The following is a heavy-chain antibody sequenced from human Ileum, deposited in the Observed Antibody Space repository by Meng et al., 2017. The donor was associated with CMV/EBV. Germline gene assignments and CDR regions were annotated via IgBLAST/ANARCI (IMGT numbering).Heavy chain of an antibody. CDR1: GASLSSGDYF. D-gene: IGHD6-13*01. Sequence: VQRPESGPRLVMHSETLSPHYTVLGASLSSGDYFWTWIRQPPGKGLEWIGYIYYTGATYYRPSLESRIVISSDTSKNHFSLTLTSVTAADTAVYFCARAKQAAENFDSWGQGTLVTVSS. CDR2: IYYTGAT. V-gene: IGHV4-30-4*08. J-gene: IGHJ4*02. CDR3: ARAKQAAENFDS.